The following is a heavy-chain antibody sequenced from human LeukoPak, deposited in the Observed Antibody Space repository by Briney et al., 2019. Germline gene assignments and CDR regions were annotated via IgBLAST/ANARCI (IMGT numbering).Heavy chain of an antibody. D-gene: IGHD3-22*01. CDR1: GFTFSSYG. CDR3: ARASATDHGGTGITMISDYGMDV. CDR2: MSYDGSNK. J-gene: IGHJ6*02. Sequence: GRSLRLSCAASGFTFSSYGMHWVRQAPGKGLEWVAVMSYDGSNKYYADSVKGRFTISRDNSKNTLYLQMNSLRAEDTAVYYCARASATDHGGTGITMISDYGMDVWGQGTTVTVSS. V-gene: IGHV3-30*03.